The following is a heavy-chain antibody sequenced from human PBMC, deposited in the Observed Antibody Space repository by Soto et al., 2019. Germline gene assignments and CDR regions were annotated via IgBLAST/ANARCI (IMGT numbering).Heavy chain of an antibody. V-gene: IGHV4-59*01. J-gene: IGHJ4*02. CDR2: TYYCGNP. CDR3: ARDPGNSSTWYFDY. D-gene: IGHD2-2*01. Sequence: PSETLSLTCPISGDSISGYDWGYLRQPPGKALEWIGYTYYCGNPNYNPSLKSRVTISVDRSMNQFSLGLSSMTAADTAVYYCARDPGNSSTWYFDYWGQGTLVTVSS. CDR1: GDSISGYD.